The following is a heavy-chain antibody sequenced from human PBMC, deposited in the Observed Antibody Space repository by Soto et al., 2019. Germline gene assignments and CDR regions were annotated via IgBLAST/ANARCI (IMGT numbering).Heavy chain of an antibody. CDR2: ISYDGSNK. D-gene: IGHD6-19*01. CDR1: GFTFSSYA. Sequence: GGSLRLSCAASGFTFSSYAMHWVRQAPGKGLEWVAVISYDGSNKHYADSVKGRFTISRDNSKNTLYLQMNSLRAEDTAVYYCARATSGWYKDAFDIWGQGTMVTVSS. V-gene: IGHV3-30-3*01. J-gene: IGHJ3*02. CDR3: ARATSGWYKDAFDI.